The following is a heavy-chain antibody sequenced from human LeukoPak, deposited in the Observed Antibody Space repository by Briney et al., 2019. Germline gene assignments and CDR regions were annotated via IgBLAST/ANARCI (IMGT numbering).Heavy chain of an antibody. CDR3: AREGVYDSSGYNDAFDI. J-gene: IGHJ3*02. CDR1: GFTISTKY. V-gene: IGHV3-53*01. D-gene: IGHD3-22*01. Sequence: PGGSLRLSCAASGFTISTKYMSWVRQAPGKGLEWVSVIKSGTDTRYADSVKGRFTISRDNSKNTLYLQMNSLRAEDTAVYYCAREGVYDSSGYNDAFDIWGQGTMVTVSS. CDR2: IKSGTDT.